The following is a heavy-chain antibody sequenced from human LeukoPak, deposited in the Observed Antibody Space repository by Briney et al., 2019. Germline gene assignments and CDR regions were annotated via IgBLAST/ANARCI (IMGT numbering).Heavy chain of an antibody. CDR3: ARGRYYDSSGPYAWGY. CDR2: IYSGGST. D-gene: IGHD3-22*01. V-gene: IGHV3-53*04. Sequence: GGSLRLSCAASGFTVSSNYMSWVRQAPGKGLEWVSVIYSGGSTYYADSVKGRFTISRHNSKNTLYLQMNSLRAEDTAVYYCARGRYYDSSGPYAWGYWGQGTLVTVSS. CDR1: GFTVSSNY. J-gene: IGHJ4*02.